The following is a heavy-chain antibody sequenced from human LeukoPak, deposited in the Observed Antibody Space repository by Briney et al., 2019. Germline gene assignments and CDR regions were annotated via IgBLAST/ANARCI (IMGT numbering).Heavy chain of an antibody. V-gene: IGHV1-69*04. Sequence: SVKVSCKASGGTFSSYTISWLPQAPGQGLEWMGRIIPILGIANYAQKFQGRVTITADKSTSTAYMELSSLRSEDTAVYYCARDDGYYDFWSGSRWFDPWGQGTPVTVSS. J-gene: IGHJ5*02. D-gene: IGHD3-3*01. CDR3: ARDDGYYDFWSGSRWFDP. CDR2: IIPILGIA. CDR1: GGTFSSYT.